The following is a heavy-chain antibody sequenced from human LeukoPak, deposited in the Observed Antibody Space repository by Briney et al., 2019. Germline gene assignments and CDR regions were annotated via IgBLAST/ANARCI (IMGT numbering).Heavy chain of an antibody. J-gene: IGHJ4*02. CDR2: IKQDGSEK. Sequence: GGSLRLSCVASGFTFSSYWMSWVRQAPGKGLEWVANIKQDGSEKYYVDSVKGRFTISRDNAKNSLYLQMNSLRAEDTAVYYCARDARQLPNWGQGTLVTVSS. D-gene: IGHD2-2*01. V-gene: IGHV3-7*01. CDR1: GFTFSSYW. CDR3: ARDARQLPN.